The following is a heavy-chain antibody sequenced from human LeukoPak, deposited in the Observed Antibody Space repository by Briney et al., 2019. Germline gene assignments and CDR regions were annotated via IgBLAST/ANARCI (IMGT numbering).Heavy chain of an antibody. V-gene: IGHV3-23*01. CDR2: ISGSGGST. D-gene: IGHD3-10*01. J-gene: IGHJ4*02. CDR1: GFTFSSYA. Sequence: GGSLRLSCAASGFTFSSYAMSWVRQAPGKGLEWVSAISGSGGSTYYADSVKGRFTISRDNSKNTLSLQMNSLRTEDTAVYYCAKGGHPTLRDILLDFWGQGTLVTVSS. CDR3: AKGGHPTLRDILLDF.